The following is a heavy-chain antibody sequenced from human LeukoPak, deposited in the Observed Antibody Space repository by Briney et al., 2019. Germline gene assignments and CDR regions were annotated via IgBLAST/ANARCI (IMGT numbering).Heavy chain of an antibody. CDR2: IYHSGST. CDR1: GGSISSGGYS. CDR3: ARNLRGGAFDI. V-gene: IGHV4-30-2*01. Sequence: SETLSLTCAVSGGSISSGGYSWSWIRQPPGKGLEWIGYIYHSGSTYYNPSLKSRVTISVDRSKNRFSLKLSSVTAADTAVYYCARNLRGGAFDIWGQGTMVTVSS. D-gene: IGHD3-16*01. J-gene: IGHJ3*02.